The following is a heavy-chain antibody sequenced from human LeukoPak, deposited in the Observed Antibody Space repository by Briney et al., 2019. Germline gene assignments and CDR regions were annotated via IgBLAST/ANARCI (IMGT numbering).Heavy chain of an antibody. CDR2: VYHSGGA. CDR1: GFTFSSYA. J-gene: IGHJ4*01. D-gene: IGHD1-14*01. CDR3: AYNRNFALDN. Sequence: GSLRLSCAASGFTFSSYAMSWVRQPPGKGLEWIGEVYHSGGANYKPSLKSRVTISVDTSRNHFSLKLTSVTAADTAVYFCAYNRNFALDNWGQGTLVTVSS. V-gene: IGHV4-34*08.